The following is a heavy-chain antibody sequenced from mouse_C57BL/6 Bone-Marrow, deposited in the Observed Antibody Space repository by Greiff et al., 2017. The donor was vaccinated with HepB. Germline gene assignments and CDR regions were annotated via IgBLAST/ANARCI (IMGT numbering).Heavy chain of an antibody. CDR1: GYTFTNYW. J-gene: IGHJ4*01. Sequence: QVQLQQSGAELVRPGTSVKMSCKASGYTFTNYWIGWAKQRPGHGLEWIGDIYPGGGYTNYNEKFKGKATLTADKSSSTAYMQFSSLTSEDSAIYYCARRRTAQALYYAMDYWGQGTSVTVSS. CDR2: IYPGGGYT. D-gene: IGHD3-2*02. V-gene: IGHV1-63*01. CDR3: ARRRTAQALYYAMDY.